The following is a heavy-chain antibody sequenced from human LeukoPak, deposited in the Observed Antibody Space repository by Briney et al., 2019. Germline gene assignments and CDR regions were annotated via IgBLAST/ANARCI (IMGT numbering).Heavy chain of an antibody. V-gene: IGHV4-38-2*02. CDR1: GYSISSGYY. Sequence: PSETLSLTCTVSGYSISSGYYWGWIRQPPGQGLQWIGSIYHSGNTYYNPSLKSRVTISVDTSKNQFSLKLSSVTAADTAFYYCARDLWEPTDPQFDPWGQGTLVTVSS. CDR3: ARDLWEPTDPQFDP. D-gene: IGHD1-26*01. CDR2: IYHSGNT. J-gene: IGHJ5*02.